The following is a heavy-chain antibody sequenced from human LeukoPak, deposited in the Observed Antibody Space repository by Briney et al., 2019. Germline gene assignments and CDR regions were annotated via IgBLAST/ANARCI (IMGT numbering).Heavy chain of an antibody. CDR2: IYYSGST. Sequence: SETLSLTCTVSGGSISRSSYYWGWIRQPPGKGLEWIGSIYYSGSTYYNPSLKSRVTISVDTSKKQFSLKLNSVTAADTAVYYCARVGLLGERYNWFDPWGQGTLVTVSS. J-gene: IGHJ5*02. V-gene: IGHV4-39*01. CDR3: ARVGLLGERYNWFDP. CDR1: GGSISRSSYY. D-gene: IGHD2-8*02.